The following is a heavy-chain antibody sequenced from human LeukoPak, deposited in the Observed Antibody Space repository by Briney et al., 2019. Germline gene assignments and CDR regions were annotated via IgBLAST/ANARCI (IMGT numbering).Heavy chain of an antibody. CDR3: ARGRSGRLKYYCLDF. D-gene: IGHD6-6*01. CDR1: GGSISNYY. J-gene: IGHJ4*02. Sequence: SETLSLTCTVSGGSISNYYWSWIRQPPGKGLEWIGYIHNSVTTNYNPSLKSRVTISIDTAKNQFSLKLRSVTAADTAIYYCARGRSGRLKYYCLDFWGQGTLVTVSS. CDR2: IHNSVTT. V-gene: IGHV4-59*01.